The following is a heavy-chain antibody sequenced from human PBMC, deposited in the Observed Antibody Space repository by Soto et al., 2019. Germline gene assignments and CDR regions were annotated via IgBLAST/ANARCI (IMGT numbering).Heavy chain of an antibody. CDR3: ARGGTYSRLIIGDWFDP. CDR1: GGSISNNY. CDR2: ISHSVST. Sequence: QVQLQESGPGLVKPSETLSLTCGVSGGSISNNYWSWIRQPPGKGLEWFGYISHSVSTNYNPSLKSRVTISVDTSKKQFSLKLNSVTAADTAVYYCARGGTYSRLIIGDWFDPWGQGTLVTVAS. V-gene: IGHV4-59*01. J-gene: IGHJ5*02. D-gene: IGHD6-13*01.